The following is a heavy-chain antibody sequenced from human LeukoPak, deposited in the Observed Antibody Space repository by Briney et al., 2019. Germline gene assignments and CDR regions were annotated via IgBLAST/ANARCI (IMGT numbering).Heavy chain of an antibody. D-gene: IGHD3-10*01. CDR2: ISMNGDVQ. CDR3: ARDYYGDDL. J-gene: IGHJ5*02. V-gene: IGHV3-48*03. Sequence: GGSLRLSCTAPGFIFSDHEMTWVRQAPGKGLEWISHISMNGDVQLYSDSVKGRFTISRDDSENSLYLQMNSLRAEDTAVYFCARDYYGDDLWGQGTLVTVSS. CDR1: GFIFSDHE.